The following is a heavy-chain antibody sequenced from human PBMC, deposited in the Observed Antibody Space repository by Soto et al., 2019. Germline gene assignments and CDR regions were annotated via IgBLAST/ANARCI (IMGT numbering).Heavy chain of an antibody. D-gene: IGHD6-19*01. Sequence: PGGSLRLSCAASGFTFSNYAMNWVRQAPGKGLEWVSAISGSGGSTYYADSVKGRFTISRDNSKNTLYVQMNSLRAEDTAVYYCTKNALQGAEAGPNLFDPRGQGTLVIVSS. CDR3: TKNALQGAEAGPNLFDP. CDR2: ISGSGGST. V-gene: IGHV3-23*01. CDR1: GFTFSNYA. J-gene: IGHJ5*02.